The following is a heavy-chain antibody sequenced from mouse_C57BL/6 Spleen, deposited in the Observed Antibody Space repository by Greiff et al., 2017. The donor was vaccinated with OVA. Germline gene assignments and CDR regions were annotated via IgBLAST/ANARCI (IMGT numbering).Heavy chain of an antibody. CDR3: ARTGYYYFDY. V-gene: IGHV1-82*01. Sequence: VQLQQSGPELVKPGASVKISCKASGYAFSSSWMNWVKQRPGKGLEWIGRIYPGDGDTNYNGKFKGKATLTADKSSSTAYMQLSSLTSEDSAVYFCARTGYYYFDYWGKGTTLTVSS. CDR2: IYPGDGDT. CDR1: GYAFSSSW. J-gene: IGHJ2*01. D-gene: IGHD2-3*01.